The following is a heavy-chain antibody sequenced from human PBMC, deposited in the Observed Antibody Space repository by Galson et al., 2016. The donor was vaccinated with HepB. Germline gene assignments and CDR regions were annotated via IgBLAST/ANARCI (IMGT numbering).Heavy chain of an antibody. Sequence: SLRLSCAGSDFTFSSHAMIWVRQAPGKGLEWISYMSNSGSTIFYADSVKGRFTISRDNTKNSLYMQMNRLRAEDTAVYYCVRDQFGDYYYGLDVWGQGTTVIVSS. CDR3: VRDQFGDYYYGLDV. V-gene: IGHV3-48*03. CDR1: DFTFSSHA. D-gene: IGHD3-16*01. CDR2: MSNSGSTI. J-gene: IGHJ6*02.